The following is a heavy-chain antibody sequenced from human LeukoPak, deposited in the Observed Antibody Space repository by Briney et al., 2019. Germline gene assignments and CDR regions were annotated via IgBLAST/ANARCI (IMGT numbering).Heavy chain of an antibody. V-gene: IGHV4-59*08. D-gene: IGHD6-19*01. CDR3: ARAVSGRFDY. CDR2: IYYSGST. CDR1: GGSISSYY. J-gene: IGHJ4*02. Sequence: SETLSLTCTVSGGSISSYYWSWIRQPPGKGLEWTGYIYYSGSTNYNPSLKSRVTISVDTSKNQFSLKLSSVTTADTAIYYCARAVSGRFDYWGQGTLVTVSS.